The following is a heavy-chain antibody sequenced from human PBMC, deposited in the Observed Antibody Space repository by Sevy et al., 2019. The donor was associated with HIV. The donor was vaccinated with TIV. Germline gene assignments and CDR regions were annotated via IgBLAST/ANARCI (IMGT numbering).Heavy chain of an antibody. CDR1: GFTFSSYS. CDR3: ARPYCGGDCYRAYYFDY. CDR2: ISSSSSYI. Sequence: GGSLRLSCAASGFTFSSYSMNWVRQAPGKGLEWVSSISSSSSYIYYADSVKGRFTISRDNAKNSLYLQMNSLRAEDTAVYYCARPYCGGDCYRAYYFDYWGQGTLVTVSS. J-gene: IGHJ4*02. D-gene: IGHD2-21*01. V-gene: IGHV3-21*01.